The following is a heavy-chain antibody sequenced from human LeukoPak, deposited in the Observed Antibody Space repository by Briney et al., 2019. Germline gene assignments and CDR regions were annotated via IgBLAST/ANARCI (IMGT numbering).Heavy chain of an antibody. CDR3: ARGLYSSSSDC. CDR2: IYTGGST. V-gene: IGHV3-53*01. Sequence: GGSLRLSCAASGFTVSSYYMSWVRQAPGKGLEWVSLIYTGGSTSYADSVKGRFTISRDNSKNTVYLQMNSLRAEDTAVYYCARGLYSSSSDCWGQGTLVTVSS. CDR1: GFTVSSYY. D-gene: IGHD6-6*01. J-gene: IGHJ4*02.